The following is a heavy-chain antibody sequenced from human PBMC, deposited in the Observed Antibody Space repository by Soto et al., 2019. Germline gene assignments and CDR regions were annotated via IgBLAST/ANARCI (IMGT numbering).Heavy chain of an antibody. Sequence: PGGSLRLSCAASGFTFSSYGMHWVRQAPGKGLEWVAVIWYDGSNKYYADSVKGRFTISRDNSKNTLYLQMNSLRAEDTAVYYCARDQGGSYFPPVYYFDYWGQGTLVTVSS. CDR1: GFTFSSYG. D-gene: IGHD1-26*01. CDR3: ARDQGGSYFPPVYYFDY. CDR2: IWYDGSNK. V-gene: IGHV3-33*01. J-gene: IGHJ4*02.